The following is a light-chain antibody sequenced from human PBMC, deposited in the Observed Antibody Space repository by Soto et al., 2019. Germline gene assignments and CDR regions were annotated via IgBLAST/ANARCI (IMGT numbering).Light chain of an antibody. J-gene: IGKJ5*01. CDR3: QQYDTSEII. CDR2: GAS. V-gene: IGKV3-20*01. CDR1: QSVSSTY. Sequence: EIVLTQSPGTLSLSPGERATLSCRASQSVSSTYLIWYQQTPGQAPSVXTSGASSRATGIPDRFSGRGAGTEFTLTTSRLEPEAFEVLYCQQYDTSEIIFGQGTRLEIK.